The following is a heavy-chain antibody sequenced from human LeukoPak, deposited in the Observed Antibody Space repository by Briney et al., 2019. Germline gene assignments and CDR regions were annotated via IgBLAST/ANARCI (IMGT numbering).Heavy chain of an antibody. CDR3: ARGQGRDYVWGSYRTPLIEYYFDY. CDR1: GFTFSSYA. Sequence: PGGSLRLSCAASGFTFSSYAMSWVRQAPGKGLEWVANIKQDGSEKYYVDSVKGRFTISRDNAKNSLYLQMNSLRAEDTAVYYCARGQGRDYVWGSYRTPLIEYYFDYWGQGTLVTVSS. J-gene: IGHJ4*02. V-gene: IGHV3-7*01. D-gene: IGHD3-16*02. CDR2: IKQDGSEK.